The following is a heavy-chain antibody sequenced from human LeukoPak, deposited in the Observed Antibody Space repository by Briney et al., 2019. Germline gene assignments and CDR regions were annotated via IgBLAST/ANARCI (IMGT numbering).Heavy chain of an antibody. V-gene: IGHV3-30*02. CDR1: GFTFSSYG. J-gene: IGHJ4*02. CDR3: AKGGEQLVYSPYFDY. D-gene: IGHD6-6*01. CDR2: IRDDGSNK. Sequence: GGSLRLSCAASGFTFSSYGMHWVRQAPGKGLEWVAFIRDDGSNKYYADSMKGRFTISRENSKNTLYLQMNSLRAEDKAVYYCAKGGEQLVYSPYFDYWGQGTLVTVSS.